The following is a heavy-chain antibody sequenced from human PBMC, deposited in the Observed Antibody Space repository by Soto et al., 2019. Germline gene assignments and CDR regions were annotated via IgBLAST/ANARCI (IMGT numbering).Heavy chain of an antibody. CDR2: ISTYYDNT. D-gene: IGHD5-18*01. J-gene: IGHJ4*02. V-gene: IGHV1-18*04. CDR1: GYTFTSYG. CDR3: ARDPPRRYNSGQGLDY. Sequence: QVQLVQSGAEVKKPGASVKVSCKASGYTFTSYGISWVRQAPGQGLEWMGWISTYYDNTNYAQNLRGRVTMTTDTSTSTAYMEVRSLRSDDTAVYYCARDPPRRYNSGQGLDYWGQGTLVTVSS.